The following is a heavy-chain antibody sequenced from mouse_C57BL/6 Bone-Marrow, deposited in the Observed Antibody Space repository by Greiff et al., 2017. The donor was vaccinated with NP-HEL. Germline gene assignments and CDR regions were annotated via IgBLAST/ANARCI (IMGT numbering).Heavy chain of an antibody. Sequence: QVQLKQSGPGLVAPSQSLSITCTVSGFSLTSYGVDWVRQSPGKGLEWLGVIWGVGSTNYNLALKSRLSISKDNSKSQVFLKMNSLQTDDTAMYYCASLLGFAYWGKGTLVTVSA. D-gene: IGHD1-1*01. CDR1: GFSLTSYG. V-gene: IGHV2-6*01. CDR2: IWGVGST. J-gene: IGHJ3*01. CDR3: ASLLGFAY.